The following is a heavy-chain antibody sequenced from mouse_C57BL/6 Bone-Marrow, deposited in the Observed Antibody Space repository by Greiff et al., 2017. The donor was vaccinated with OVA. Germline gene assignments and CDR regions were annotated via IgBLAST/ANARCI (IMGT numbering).Heavy chain of an antibody. D-gene: IGHD2-4*01. V-gene: IGHV1-81*01. CDR3: ARAGDDYDFY. J-gene: IGHJ2*01. CDR2: IYPRSGNT. CDR1: GYTFTSYG. Sequence: VMLVESGAELARPGASVKLSCKASGYTFTSYGISWVKQRTGQGLEWIGEIYPRSGNTYYNEKFKGKATLTADKSSSTAYMELRSLTSEDSAVYFCARAGDDYDFYWGQGTTLTVSS.